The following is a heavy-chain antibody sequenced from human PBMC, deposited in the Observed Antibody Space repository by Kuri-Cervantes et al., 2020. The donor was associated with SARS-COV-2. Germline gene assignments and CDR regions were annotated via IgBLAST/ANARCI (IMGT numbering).Heavy chain of an antibody. V-gene: IGHV3-21*01. D-gene: IGHD5-24*01. Sequence: GGFLRPSCTAAGFRFNTYTMIWVRHPPGKGLECVSSISSSSIYIHYADSVEGRFTISRDKAKNSVYLQMNSLRVEDSAVYYLSRDNHGYHSFSYYFDYWGQGTLVTVSS. CDR2: ISSSSIYI. J-gene: IGHJ4*02. CDR3: SRDNHGYHSFSYYFDY. CDR1: GFRFNTYT.